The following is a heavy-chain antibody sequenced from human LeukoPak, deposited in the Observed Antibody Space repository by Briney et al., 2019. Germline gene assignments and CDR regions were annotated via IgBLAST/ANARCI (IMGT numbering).Heavy chain of an antibody. CDR1: GFTLSSYA. CDR2: IRESGGST. V-gene: IGHV3-23*01. Sequence: GGSLRLSFAASGFTLSSYAMSWVRQAPGKGLEWVSAIRESGGSTHYADSVKGRFTISRDNSKNTLYLQMNSLRAEDTAVYYCAKTKPYGTTWFGGIDWGQGALVTVSS. CDR3: AKTKPYGTTWFGGID. J-gene: IGHJ4*02. D-gene: IGHD3-10*01.